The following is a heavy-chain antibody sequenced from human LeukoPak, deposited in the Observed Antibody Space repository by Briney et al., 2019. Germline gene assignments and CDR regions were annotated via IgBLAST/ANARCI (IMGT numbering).Heavy chain of an antibody. CDR2: INPNSGRT. J-gene: IGHJ3*02. V-gene: IGHV1-2*02. D-gene: IGHD2-2*01. CDR1: GYTFTGYY. CDR3: ARDHVTSAALAFDI. Sequence: AASVKVSCKASGYTFTGYYVHWVRQAPGQGLEWMGWINPNSGRTKYAQKFQGRVTMTRDTSITTAYMELSSLRSDDTAVYYCARDHVTSAALAFDIWGHGTIVTVSS.